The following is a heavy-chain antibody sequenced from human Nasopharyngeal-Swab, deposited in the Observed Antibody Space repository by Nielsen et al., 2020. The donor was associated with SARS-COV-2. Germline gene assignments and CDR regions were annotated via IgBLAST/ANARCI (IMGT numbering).Heavy chain of an antibody. J-gene: IGHJ6*03. CDR3: ARGGSPGNYSYYMDV. CDR2: ISFDGRRT. D-gene: IGHD3-10*01. V-gene: IGHV3-30*04. Sequence: WIRQPPGKGLEWVAVISFDGRRTYYADSVKGRFTISRDNPQNTLYLQMNSLRGEDTALFYCARGGSPGNYSYYMDVWGKGTTVTVSS.